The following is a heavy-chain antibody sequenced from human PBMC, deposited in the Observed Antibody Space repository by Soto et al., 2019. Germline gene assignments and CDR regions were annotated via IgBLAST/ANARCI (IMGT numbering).Heavy chain of an antibody. Sequence: QITLKESGPPLVKPTQTLTLTCNFSGFSLSTKGVGVGWIRQPPGKALEWLGIIYWDDDKRYRPSLNNRLTITKDTSKNQVVLTMTNVDTVDTGPYFCAHLYAESGYDWRYDPWGQGTRVTVSS. D-gene: IGHD5-12*01. CDR3: AHLYAESGYDWRYDP. J-gene: IGHJ5*02. V-gene: IGHV2-5*02. CDR1: GFSLSTKGVG. CDR2: IYWDDDK.